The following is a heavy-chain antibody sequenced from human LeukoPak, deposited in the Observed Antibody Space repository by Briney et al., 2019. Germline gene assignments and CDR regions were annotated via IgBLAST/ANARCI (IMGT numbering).Heavy chain of an antibody. V-gene: IGHV3-53*01. CDR3: ARDAPQVPAAGVLAS. CDR1: GFTVSDNY. Sequence: GGSLRLSCAASGFTVSDNYMSWVRQAPGKGLEWVSVMYSGGDTYYANSVKGRFTFSRDISKNTLYLQMNGLRTEDTAMYYCARDAPQVPAAGVLASWGQGTLVTISS. D-gene: IGHD6-13*01. J-gene: IGHJ5*02. CDR2: MYSGGDT.